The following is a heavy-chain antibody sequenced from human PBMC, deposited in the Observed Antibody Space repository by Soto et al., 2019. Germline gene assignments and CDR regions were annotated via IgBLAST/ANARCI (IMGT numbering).Heavy chain of an antibody. D-gene: IGHD3-16*01. V-gene: IGHV4-30-2*01. J-gene: IGHJ4*02. CDR3: ATYTAFARYYFDY. Sequence: SETLSLTCAVSGVSITTNGYSWSWIRQPPGKGLEWIGYIYPSGTIFYNPSLNSRVTISADTSNNQFSLKLTSVTAADTAVYFCATYTAFARYYFDYWGRGTLVTVSS. CDR1: GVSITTNGYS. CDR2: IYPSGTI.